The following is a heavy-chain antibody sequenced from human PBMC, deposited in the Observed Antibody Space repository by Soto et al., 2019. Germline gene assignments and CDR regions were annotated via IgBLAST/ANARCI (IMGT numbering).Heavy chain of an antibody. Sequence: QVQLVESGGGVVQPGRSLRLSCAVSGLTLSDSGMHWVRQAPGKGPEWVAVISFDGSSKYYGDSVKGRFTISRDDSKNTLYLQMNSLGAQDTAVYYCAKEGPYSSGKFDYWGQGTLVTVSS. J-gene: IGHJ4*02. CDR2: ISFDGSSK. D-gene: IGHD6-19*01. CDR3: AKEGPYSSGKFDY. CDR1: GLTLSDSG. V-gene: IGHV3-30*18.